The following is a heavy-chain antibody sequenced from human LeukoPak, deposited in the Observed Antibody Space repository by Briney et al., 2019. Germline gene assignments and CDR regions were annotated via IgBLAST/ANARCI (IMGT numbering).Heavy chain of an antibody. D-gene: IGHD3-22*01. CDR3: AKPLAYYYDSSGYV. Sequence: PGGSLRLSCATSGFTFSSYAMSWVRQAPGKGLEWVSAISGSGGSTYYADSVKGRFTISRDNSKNTLYLQMNSLRAEDTAVYYCAKPLAYYYDSSGYVWGQGTLVTVSS. CDR1: GFTFSSYA. V-gene: IGHV3-23*01. J-gene: IGHJ4*02. CDR2: ISGSGGST.